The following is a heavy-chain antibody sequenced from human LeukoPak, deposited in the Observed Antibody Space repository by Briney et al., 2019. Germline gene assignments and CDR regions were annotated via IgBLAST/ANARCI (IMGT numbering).Heavy chain of an antibody. J-gene: IGHJ3*02. CDR2: ISGSGGST. V-gene: IGHV3-23*01. CDR3: AKDLRTTVTTGDAFDI. CDR1: GFTFTSYA. D-gene: IGHD4-17*01. Sequence: GGSLRLSCAASGFTFTSYAMSWVRQAPGKGLEWVSGISGSGGSTYYADSVKGRFTISRDNSKNTLYLQMNSLRAEDTAVYYCAKDLRTTVTTGDAFDIWGQGTMVTVSS.